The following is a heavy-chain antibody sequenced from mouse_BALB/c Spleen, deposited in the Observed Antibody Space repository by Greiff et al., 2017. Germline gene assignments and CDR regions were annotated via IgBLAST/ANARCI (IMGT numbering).Heavy chain of an antibody. J-gene: IGHJ4*01. CDR2: IRNKANGYTT. Sequence: EVKLVESGGGLVQPGGSLRLSCATSGFTFTDYYMSWVRQTPGKALEWVGFIRNKANGYTTEYSASVKGRFTISRDNSQSILYLQMNTLRAEDSATYDCARDRSVNLRCYGAMDYWGQGTSVTVSA. V-gene: IGHV7-3*02. CDR3: ARDRSVNLRCYGAMDY. CDR1: GFTFTDYY. D-gene: IGHD2-12*01.